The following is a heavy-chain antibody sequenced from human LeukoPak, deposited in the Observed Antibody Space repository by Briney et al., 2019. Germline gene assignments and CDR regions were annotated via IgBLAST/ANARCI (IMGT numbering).Heavy chain of an antibody. J-gene: IGHJ4*01. CDR1: GGSISSNSYY. CDR2: IYHSGSP. D-gene: IGHD6-19*01. V-gene: IGHV4-39*01. CDR3: AGWQWLVMDFFDS. Sequence: SETLSPTCTVSGGSISSNSYYWAWIRQPPGKGLGWIGSIYHSGSPYYNPSLTSRLTLSVDTSRDQFSLKLSSVTVADTAVYYWAGWQWLVMDFFDSWGQGTLV.